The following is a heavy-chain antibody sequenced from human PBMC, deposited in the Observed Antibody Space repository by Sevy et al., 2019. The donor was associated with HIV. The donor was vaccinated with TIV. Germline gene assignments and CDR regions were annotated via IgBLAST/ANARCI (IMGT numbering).Heavy chain of an antibody. CDR1: GFTFSNYG. J-gene: IGHJ4*02. CDR2: IWKDGSNK. D-gene: IGHD3-22*01. CDR3: ARGGDFNDRSAKRDFDY. Sequence: GGSLRLSCAASGFTFSNYGMHWVRQAPGKGLEWVAVIWKDGSNKYYADSVKGRFTISRDNSKNMLYLQMNSLRVEDTAVYFCARGGDFNDRSAKRDFDYWVQGTLVTVSS. V-gene: IGHV3-33*01.